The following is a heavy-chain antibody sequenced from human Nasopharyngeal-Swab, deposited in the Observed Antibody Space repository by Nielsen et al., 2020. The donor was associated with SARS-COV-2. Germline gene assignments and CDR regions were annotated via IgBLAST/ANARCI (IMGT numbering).Heavy chain of an antibody. CDR2: IINDETTT. V-gene: IGHV3-74*01. Sequence: GESLKISCAASGFTFSRYWMHWVRQVPGKGLVWVSRIINDETTTRYADSVKGRFTISRDNAKNTLYLQMNSLGAEDTAVYFCATGGRSAFEIWGQGTMVTVSS. CDR1: GFTFSRYW. J-gene: IGHJ3*02. CDR3: ATGGRSAFEI. D-gene: IGHD3-16*01.